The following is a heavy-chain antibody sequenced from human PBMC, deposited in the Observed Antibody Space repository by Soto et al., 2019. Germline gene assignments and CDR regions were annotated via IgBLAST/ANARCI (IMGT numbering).Heavy chain of an antibody. CDR2: INHSGST. CDR3: ARGTKSSSDLHYYYYYGMDV. CDR1: GGSFSGYY. Sequence: NPSETLSLTCAVYGGSFSGYYWSWIRQPPGKGLEWIGEINHSGSTNYNPSLKSRVTISVDTSKNQFSLKLSSVTAADTAVYYCARGTKSSSDLHYYYYYGMDVWSQGTTVTVS. J-gene: IGHJ6*02. D-gene: IGHD6-6*01. V-gene: IGHV4-34*01.